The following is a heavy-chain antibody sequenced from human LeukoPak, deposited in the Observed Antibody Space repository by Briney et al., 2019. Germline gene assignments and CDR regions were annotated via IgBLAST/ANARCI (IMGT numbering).Heavy chain of an antibody. CDR3: ARGSPETYYYGSGSYLRAYFDY. CDR2: IYYSRST. CDR1: GGSISSGDYY. Sequence: SETLSLTCTVSGGSISSGDYYWSWIRQPPGKGLEWIGYIYYSRSTYYNPSLKSRVTISVDTSKNQFSLKLSSVTAADTAVYYCARGSPETYYYGSGSYLRAYFDYWGQGTLVTVSS. J-gene: IGHJ4*02. D-gene: IGHD3-10*01. V-gene: IGHV4-30-4*01.